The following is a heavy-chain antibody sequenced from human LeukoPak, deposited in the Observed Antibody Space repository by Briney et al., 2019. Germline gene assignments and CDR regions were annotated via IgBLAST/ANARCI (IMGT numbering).Heavy chain of an antibody. CDR3: ARDLSQGATTNTNGYFDY. CDR2: ISSNGGST. J-gene: IGHJ4*02. D-gene: IGHD2-8*01. Sequence: GGSLRLSCAASGFTFSSYAMHWVRQAPGKGLEYVSAISSNGGSTSYANSVKGRFTISRDNSKNTLYLQMGSLRGEDTAVYYCARDLSQGATTNTNGYFDYWGQGALVTVSS. V-gene: IGHV3-64*01. CDR1: GFTFSSYA.